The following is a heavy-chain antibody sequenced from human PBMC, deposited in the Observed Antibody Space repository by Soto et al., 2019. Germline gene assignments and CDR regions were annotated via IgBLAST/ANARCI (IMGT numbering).Heavy chain of an antibody. CDR1: GFTFSNYG. J-gene: IGHJ4*02. Sequence: QVQLVESGGGVVQPGRSLRLSCAASGFTFSNYGMHWVRQAPGKGLEWVAVISDDGSNKYYADSVKGRFTISRDNSKNTLYLQMNSLRAEDTAVYYCAKGTMVSAISGYFDYWGQGTLVTVSS. CDR3: AKGTMVSAISGYFDY. CDR2: ISDDGSNK. D-gene: IGHD3-10*01. V-gene: IGHV3-30*18.